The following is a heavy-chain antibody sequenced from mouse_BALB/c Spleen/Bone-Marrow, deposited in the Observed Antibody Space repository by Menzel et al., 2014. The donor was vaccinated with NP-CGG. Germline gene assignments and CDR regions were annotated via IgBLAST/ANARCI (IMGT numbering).Heavy chain of an antibody. J-gene: IGHJ3*01. CDR2: ISSGGNT. V-gene: IGHV5-6-5*01. D-gene: IGHD2-4*01. CDR1: GFTFSSYA. Sequence: EVKLVESGGGLVKSGGSLKLSCAASGFTFSSYAMSWVRQTPEKRLEWVASISSGGNTYYPDSMKGRFTISRDNARNILYLQMSSLRSEDTAMYYCARGGELRPWFAYWGQGTLVTVSA. CDR3: ARGGELRPWFAY.